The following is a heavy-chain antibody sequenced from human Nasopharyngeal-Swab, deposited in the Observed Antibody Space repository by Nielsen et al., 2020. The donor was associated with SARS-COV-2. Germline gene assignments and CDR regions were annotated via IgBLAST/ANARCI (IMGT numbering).Heavy chain of an antibody. J-gene: IGHJ4*02. D-gene: IGHD3-10*01. CDR2: INANSGVT. CDR3: AREPDMVRGITLFDY. Sequence: ASVKVSCKTSGYTFTDYYIHWVRQVPGQGLEWLGWINANSGVTNYAHKFKGRVTVTRDTSISTAYMELSRLRSDDTAVYYCAREPDMVRGITLFDYWGQGTLVTVSS. V-gene: IGHV1-2*07. CDR1: GYTFTDYY.